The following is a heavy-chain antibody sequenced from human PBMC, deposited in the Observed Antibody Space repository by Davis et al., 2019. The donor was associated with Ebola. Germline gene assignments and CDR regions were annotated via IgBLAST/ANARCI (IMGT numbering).Heavy chain of an antibody. CDR2: IYWDDDK. CDR3: AHIPSYYDFWSGHQTLYGMDV. J-gene: IGHJ6*02. V-gene: IGHV2-5*02. D-gene: IGHD3-3*01. CDR1: GFSLSTSGVG. Sequence: SGPTLVKPTETLTLTCTFSGFSLSTSGVGVGWIRQPPGKALKWLALIYWDDDKRYSPSLKSRLTITKDTSKNQVVLTMTNMDPVDTATYYCAHIPSYYDFWSGHQTLYGMDVWGQGTTVTVSS.